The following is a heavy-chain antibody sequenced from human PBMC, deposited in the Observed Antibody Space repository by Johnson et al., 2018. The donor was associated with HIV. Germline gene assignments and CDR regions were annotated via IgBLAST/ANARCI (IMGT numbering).Heavy chain of an antibody. CDR1: GFTFSSYA. CDR2: ISYDGSNK. CDR3: ARAGPYDFWSGGHHDAFDI. Sequence: QVQLVESGGGVVQPGRSLRLSCAASGFTFSSYAMHWVRQAPGKGLECVAVISYDGSNKYYADSVKGRFTISRDNSKNTLYLQMNSLRAEDTAVYYCARAGPYDFWSGGHHDAFDIWGQGTMVTVSS. V-gene: IGHV3-30*04. J-gene: IGHJ3*02. D-gene: IGHD3-3*01.